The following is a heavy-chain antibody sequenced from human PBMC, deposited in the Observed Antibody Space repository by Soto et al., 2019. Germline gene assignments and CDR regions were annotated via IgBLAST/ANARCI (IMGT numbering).Heavy chain of an antibody. D-gene: IGHD2-2*01. Sequence: GSLRLSCSASGSTFSSYAMHWVRQAPGKGLEWVAVISYDGSNKYYADSVKGRFTISRDNSKNTLYLQMNSLRAEDTAVYYCARGPSSLTRFDYWGQGTLVTVSS. J-gene: IGHJ4*02. CDR2: ISYDGSNK. CDR1: GSTFSSYA. CDR3: ARGPSSLTRFDY. V-gene: IGHV3-30-3*01.